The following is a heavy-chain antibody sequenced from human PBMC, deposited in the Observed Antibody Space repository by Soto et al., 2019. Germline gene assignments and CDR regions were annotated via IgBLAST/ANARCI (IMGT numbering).Heavy chain of an antibody. CDR1: GGSISSYY. CDR2: IYYTGST. Sequence: PSETLSLTCTVSGGSISSYYWSWIRQPPGKGLEWIGYIYYTGSTNHNPSLRGRATISVDTSKNQFSLKLSSVTAADTAVYYCARVHVDYWYFDLWGRGTLVTVS. J-gene: IGHJ2*01. CDR3: ARVHVDYWYFDL. V-gene: IGHV4-59*01.